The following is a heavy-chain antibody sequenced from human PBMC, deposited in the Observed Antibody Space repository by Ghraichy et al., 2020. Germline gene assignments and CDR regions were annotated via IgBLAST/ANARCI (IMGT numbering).Heavy chain of an antibody. CDR1: GFTFSIYA. V-gene: IGHV3-23*01. J-gene: IGHJ4*02. Sequence: GGSLRLSCAASGFTFSIYAMSWVRQAPGKGLEWLSAISGSGGSTYYADSVKGRFTISRDNSKKTLYLQRNSLRAEDTAVYYCAKESGYSYGYDDYWGQGTLVTVSS. CDR3: AKESGYSYGYDDY. D-gene: IGHD5-18*01. CDR2: ISGSGGST.